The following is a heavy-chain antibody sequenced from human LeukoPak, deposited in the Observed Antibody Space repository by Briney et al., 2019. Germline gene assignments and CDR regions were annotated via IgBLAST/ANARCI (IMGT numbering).Heavy chain of an antibody. Sequence: SETLSLTCTVSGYSISSAYYWGWIRQPPGKGLEWIGSIYHSGSTYYNPSLKSRVTISVDPSKSQFSLRLTSVTAADTAVYYCARTVVTATIDGFQIWGQGTMVTVSS. D-gene: IGHD2-21*02. J-gene: IGHJ3*02. CDR1: GYSISSAYY. CDR2: IYHSGST. V-gene: IGHV4-38-2*02. CDR3: ARTVVTATIDGFQI.